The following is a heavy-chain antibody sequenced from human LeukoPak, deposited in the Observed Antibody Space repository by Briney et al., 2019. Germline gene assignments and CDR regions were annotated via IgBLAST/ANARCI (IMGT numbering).Heavy chain of an antibody. CDR3: AREGGIAAAQIPFDI. CDR2: IYYSGST. D-gene: IGHD6-13*01. CDR1: GGSISSYY. J-gene: IGHJ3*02. V-gene: IGHV4-59*01. Sequence: PSETLSLTCSVSGGSISSYYWNWIRQPPGKGLEWIGYIYYSGSTNCNPSLKSRVTISVDTSKNQFSLKLSSVTAADTVVYYCAREGGIAAAQIPFDIWGQGTMVTVSS.